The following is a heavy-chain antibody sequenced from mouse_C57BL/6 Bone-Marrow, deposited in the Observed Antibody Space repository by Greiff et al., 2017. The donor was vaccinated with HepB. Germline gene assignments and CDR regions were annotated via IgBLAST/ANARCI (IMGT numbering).Heavy chain of an antibody. V-gene: IGHV5-12*01. CDR1: GFTFSDYY. J-gene: IGHJ1*03. D-gene: IGHD1-1*01. CDR3: ARPNYYYGSSYEYFDV. CDR2: ISNGGGST. Sequence: EVQVVESGGGLVQPGGSLKLSCAASGFTFSDYYMYWVRQTPEKRLEWVAYISNGGGSTYYPDTVKGRFTISRDNAKNTLYLQMSRLKSEDTAMYYCARPNYYYGSSYEYFDVWGTGTTVTVSS.